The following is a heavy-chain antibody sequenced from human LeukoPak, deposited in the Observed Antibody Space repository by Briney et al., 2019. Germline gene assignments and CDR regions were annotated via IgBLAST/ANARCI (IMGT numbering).Heavy chain of an antibody. CDR3: ARFYYGFVAY. D-gene: IGHD3-10*01. Sequence: SETLSLTCTVSGGSISSYYWSWIRQPPGKGLEWIGYIYYSGSTNYNPSLKSRVTISVDTSKNQFSLKLSSVTAADTAVYYCARFYYGFVAYWGQGTLVTVSS. CDR1: GGSISSYY. CDR2: IYYSGST. V-gene: IGHV4-59*12. J-gene: IGHJ4*02.